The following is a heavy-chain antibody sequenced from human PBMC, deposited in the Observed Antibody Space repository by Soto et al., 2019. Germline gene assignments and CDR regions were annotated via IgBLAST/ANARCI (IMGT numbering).Heavy chain of an antibody. Sequence: GGSLRLSCAASGFTFSSYAMSWVRQAPGKGLEWVSAISGSGGSTYYADSGKGRFTISRDNSKNTLYLQMNSLRAEDTAVYYCAKAKSSSRRYYFDYWGQGTLVTVSS. CDR2: ISGSGGST. D-gene: IGHD6-13*01. CDR3: AKAKSSSRRYYFDY. V-gene: IGHV3-23*01. J-gene: IGHJ4*02. CDR1: GFTFSSYA.